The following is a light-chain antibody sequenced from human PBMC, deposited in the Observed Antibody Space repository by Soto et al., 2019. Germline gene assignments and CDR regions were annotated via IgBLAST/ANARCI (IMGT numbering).Light chain of an antibody. CDR2: AAS. Sequence: DFQMTLSPYSLSASVGDRVTITCRAWQGISSWLAWYQQTPEKAQKSLIYAASSMQSEVQTRFSGSESGTDFTLTISSLQPEDFATYYCQQYNSYTRTFGHRNKVEIK. CDR3: QQYNSYTRT. J-gene: IGKJ1*01. CDR1: QGISSW. V-gene: IGKV1D-16*02.